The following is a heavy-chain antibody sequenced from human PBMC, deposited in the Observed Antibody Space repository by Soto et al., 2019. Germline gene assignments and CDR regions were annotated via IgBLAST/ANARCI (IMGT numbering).Heavy chain of an antibody. CDR1: GYMFTNHA. CDR3: AKSGASSTGNWFDP. D-gene: IGHD6-13*01. Sequence: ASVKVSCKASGYMFTNHAIHWVRQAPGQRPEWLGWINAANGDTKYSVKFQGRVTITRDTSATTAYMDLSSLNSEDTAVYYCAKSGASSTGNWFDPWGQGTLVTVST. V-gene: IGHV1-3*01. J-gene: IGHJ5*02. CDR2: INAANGDT.